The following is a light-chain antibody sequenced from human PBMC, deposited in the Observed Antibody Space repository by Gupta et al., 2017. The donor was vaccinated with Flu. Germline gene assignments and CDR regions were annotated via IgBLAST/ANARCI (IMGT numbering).Light chain of an antibody. Sequence: EIEMTQSPATLSVSPGERATLSCRASQSVNSNLAWYQQKPGQTPRLLIIGASTRATGIPARFSGSGSGTDFTLAISSRQSEDFAVYYCQQDNNWPRTFGQGTKVEIK. V-gene: IGKV3-15*01. J-gene: IGKJ1*01. CDR3: QQDNNWPRT. CDR1: QSVNSN. CDR2: GAS.